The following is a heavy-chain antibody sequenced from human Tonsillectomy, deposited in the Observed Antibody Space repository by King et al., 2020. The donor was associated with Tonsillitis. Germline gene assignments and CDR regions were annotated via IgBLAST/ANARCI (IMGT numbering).Heavy chain of an antibody. J-gene: IGHJ4*02. CDR3: ATERAYYYDSSGYPDY. CDR2: IKSKTDGGRT. Sequence: QLVQSGGGLVQPGGSLRLSCAASGFTFSNAWMSWVRQAPGKGLEWVGRIKSKTDGGRTDYAEPVTGRFTISRDDSKNTLYLQMNSLKTEDTAVYYCATERAYYYDSSGYPDYWGPGTLVTVSS. V-gene: IGHV3-15*01. CDR1: GFTFSNAW. D-gene: IGHD3-22*01.